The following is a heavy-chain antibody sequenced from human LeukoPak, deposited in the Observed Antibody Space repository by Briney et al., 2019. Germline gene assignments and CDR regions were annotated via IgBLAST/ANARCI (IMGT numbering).Heavy chain of an antibody. V-gene: IGHV3-7*01. J-gene: IGHJ5*02. CDR1: GFTFSSYW. CDR3: ARDAYDDSSES. Sequence: GGSLRLPCAASGFTFSSYWMTWVRQAPGKGLEWVANLNPDGSRKFYVDSVKGRFTISRDNAKNSLYLQMHSLRAEDTALYYCARDAYDDSSESWGQGTLVTASS. D-gene: IGHD3-3*01. CDR2: LNPDGSRK.